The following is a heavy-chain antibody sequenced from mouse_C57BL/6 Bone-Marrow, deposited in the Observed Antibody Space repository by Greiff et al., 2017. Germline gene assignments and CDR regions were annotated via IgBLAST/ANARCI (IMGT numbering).Heavy chain of an antibody. Sequence: QVQLQQPGAELVKPGASVKMSCKASGYTFTSDWITWVKQRPGQGLEWIGDIYPGSGSTNYNEKFKSKATLTVDTSSNTAYMQLSNLTSRDSAVYYCARPYYSNYWYFDVWGTGATVTVSS. V-gene: IGHV1-55*01. D-gene: IGHD2-5*01. CDR1: GYTFTSDW. J-gene: IGHJ1*03. CDR3: ARPYYSNYWYFDV. CDR2: IYPGSGST.